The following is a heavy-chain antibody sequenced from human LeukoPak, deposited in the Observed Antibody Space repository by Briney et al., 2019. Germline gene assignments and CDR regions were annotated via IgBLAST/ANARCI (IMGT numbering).Heavy chain of an antibody. Sequence: GGSLRLSCGASGFTFRSYVMSWVRQAPGKGLEWISSTSGGGGNTYYADSVKGRFTISRDNSNSTLYLQMNSLRAEDTAIYYCAKNPPYYYGSEIDGYWGQGTLVTVSS. D-gene: IGHD3-10*01. CDR1: GFTFRSYV. CDR3: AKNPPYYYGSEIDGY. V-gene: IGHV3-23*01. J-gene: IGHJ4*02. CDR2: TSGGGGNT.